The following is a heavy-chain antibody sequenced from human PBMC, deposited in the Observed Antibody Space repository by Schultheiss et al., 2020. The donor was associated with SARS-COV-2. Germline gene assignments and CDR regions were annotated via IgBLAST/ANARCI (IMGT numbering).Heavy chain of an antibody. J-gene: IGHJ4*02. V-gene: IGHV3-23*01. CDR3: AKDKTQGLPGY. CDR1: GFTFSSYW. Sequence: GGSLRLSCAASGFTFSSYWMSWVRQAPGKGLEWVSGMRASGGDIYYADSVKGRFTISRDNSKNTLYLQMNSLRAEDTAVYYCAKDKTQGLPGYWGQGTLVTVSS. CDR2: MRASGGDI.